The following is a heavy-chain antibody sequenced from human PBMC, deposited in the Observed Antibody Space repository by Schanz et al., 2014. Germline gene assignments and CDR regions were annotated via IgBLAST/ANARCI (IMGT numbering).Heavy chain of an antibody. CDR2: TNPNGGA. CDR3: ARDVGRPGHFWYFDL. D-gene: IGHD1-1*01. Sequence: QVPLVQSGAEVRKPGSSVRVSCKASGYNFNRHDISWVRQAPGQGLEWMGVTNPNGGAEFAQKFQGRISMTRDTSTTTFYMELSSLTSDDTAVYFCARDVGRPGHFWYFDLWGRGTLVTVSS. V-gene: IGHV1-2*02. CDR1: GYNFNRHD. J-gene: IGHJ2*01.